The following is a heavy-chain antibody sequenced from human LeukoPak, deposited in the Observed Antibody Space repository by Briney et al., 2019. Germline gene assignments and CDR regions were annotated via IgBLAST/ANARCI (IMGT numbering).Heavy chain of an antibody. CDR3: ARVTSGYPWDC. D-gene: IGHD3-22*01. Sequence: GGSLRLSCAASGFTVVINHMSWVRQAPGKGLEWVSVIYSGGSTSYTDSVKGRFTISRDNSKNTLYLQMNSLRVEDTAVYYCARVTSGYPWDCWGQGTLVTVSS. CDR2: IYSGGST. V-gene: IGHV3-53*01. J-gene: IGHJ4*02. CDR1: GFTVVINH.